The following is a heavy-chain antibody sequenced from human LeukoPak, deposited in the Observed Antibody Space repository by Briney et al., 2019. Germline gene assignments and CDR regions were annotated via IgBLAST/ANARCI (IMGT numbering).Heavy chain of an antibody. V-gene: IGHV4-30-4*01. CDR2: IYYSGST. Sequence: SETLSLTCTVSGGSISSGDYYWSWIRQPPGTGLEWIGYIYYSGSTYYNPSLKSRVTISVDTSKNQFSLKLSSVTAADTAVYYCARVVVDAFDIWGQGTMVTVSS. D-gene: IGHD2-15*01. J-gene: IGHJ3*02. CDR1: GGSISSGDYY. CDR3: ARVVVDAFDI.